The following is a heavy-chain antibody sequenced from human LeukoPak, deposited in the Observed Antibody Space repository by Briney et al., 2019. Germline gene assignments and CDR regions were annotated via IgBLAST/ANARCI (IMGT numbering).Heavy chain of an antibody. J-gene: IGHJ4*02. CDR3: ARGGYSSAPGEFDC. D-gene: IGHD5-18*01. CDR2: IKSDGSST. Sequence: PGGSLRLSYAASGFTFSSYWMHWVRQAQGKGLVWVSRIKSDGSSTTHADSVKGRSTISRDNAKNTLYLQMNSLRVEDTAVYYCARGGYSSAPGEFDCWGQGTLVTVSP. V-gene: IGHV3-74*01. CDR1: GFTFSSYW.